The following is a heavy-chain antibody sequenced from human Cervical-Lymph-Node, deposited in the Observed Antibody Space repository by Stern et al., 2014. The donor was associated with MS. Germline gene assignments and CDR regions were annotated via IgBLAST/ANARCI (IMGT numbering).Heavy chain of an antibody. V-gene: IGHV1-58*01. CDR2: IVAGSGNT. D-gene: IGHD3-22*01. CDR3: AAERDYYDSIGYDAFDI. J-gene: IGHJ3*02. Sequence: VQLVESGPEVKKPGTSVKVSCKDSGFTFTSSAVQWVRQARGQRLEWIGWIVAGSGNTNYAQKFQDIVTITRDMSTSTAYMELSSLRSEDTAVYCCAAERDYYDSIGYDAFDIWGQGTMVTVSS. CDR1: GFTFTSSA.